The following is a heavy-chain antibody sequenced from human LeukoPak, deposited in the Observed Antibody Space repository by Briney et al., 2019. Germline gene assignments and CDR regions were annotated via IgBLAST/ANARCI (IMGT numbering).Heavy chain of an antibody. CDR2: IYSGGST. Sequence: PGGCLRLSCAASGFTVSSNYMSWVRQAPGKGLEWASIIYSGGSTNYADSVKGRFTISRDNSKNTLYLHMNSLRAEDTAVYYCATSVGRYYFDYWGQGALVTVS. CDR3: ATSVGRYYFDY. CDR1: GFTVSSNY. J-gene: IGHJ4*02. D-gene: IGHD2-15*01. V-gene: IGHV3-53*01.